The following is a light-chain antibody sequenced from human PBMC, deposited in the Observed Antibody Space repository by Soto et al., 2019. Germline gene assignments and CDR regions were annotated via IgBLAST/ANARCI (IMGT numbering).Light chain of an antibody. Sequence: DVVMTQSPLSLPVTLGQPASISCRSNQSLVHSDGIAYFSWFQQRPGRSPRRLIYKVSNRDSGVAARFSGSGSGNDFALKISRVDAEDVGVYYCMQGTHWPITFGQGTRLEIK. CDR1: QSLVHSDGIAY. V-gene: IGKV2-30*02. J-gene: IGKJ5*01. CDR2: KVS. CDR3: MQGTHWPIT.